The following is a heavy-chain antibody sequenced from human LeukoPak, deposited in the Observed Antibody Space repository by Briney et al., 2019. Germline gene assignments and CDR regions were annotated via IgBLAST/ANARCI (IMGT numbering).Heavy chain of an antibody. CDR1: GYTFTSYD. Sequence: ASVKVSCKASGYTFTSYDINWVRQATGKGLEWMGWMNPNSGNTGYAQKFQGRVTITRNTSISTAYMELSSLRSEDTAVYYCARGPARYDSSGYSYWGQGTLVTVSS. CDR3: ARGPARYDSSGYSY. J-gene: IGHJ4*02. CDR2: MNPNSGNT. D-gene: IGHD3-22*01. V-gene: IGHV1-8*03.